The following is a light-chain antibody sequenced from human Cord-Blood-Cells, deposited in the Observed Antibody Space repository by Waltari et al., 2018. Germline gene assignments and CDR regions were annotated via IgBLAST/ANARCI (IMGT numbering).Light chain of an antibody. Sequence: QSALTQPPSASGSPRQSVTISCTGTSSDVGGYNYVSWYQQHPGKAPKLMIYEVSKRPSGVPDRVSGSKSGNTAPLTVSGLQAEDEADYYCSSYAGSNNFVVFGGGTKLTVL. CDR3: SSYAGSNNFVV. CDR2: EVS. J-gene: IGLJ2*01. CDR1: SSDVGGYNY. V-gene: IGLV2-8*01.